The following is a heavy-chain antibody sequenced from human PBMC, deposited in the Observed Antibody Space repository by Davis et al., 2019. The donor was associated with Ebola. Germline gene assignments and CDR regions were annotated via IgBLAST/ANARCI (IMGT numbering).Heavy chain of an antibody. V-gene: IGHV1-46*01. Sequence: AASVKVSCKASGYTFTSYYMHWVRQAPGQGLEWMGIINPSGGSTSYAQKFPGRVTMTRDTSTSTVYMELSSLRSEDTAVYYCARGAGGYYYYYGMDVWGQGTTVTVSS. CDR2: INPSGGST. J-gene: IGHJ6*02. CDR1: GYTFTSYY. CDR3: ARGAGGYYYYYGMDV. D-gene: IGHD6-25*01.